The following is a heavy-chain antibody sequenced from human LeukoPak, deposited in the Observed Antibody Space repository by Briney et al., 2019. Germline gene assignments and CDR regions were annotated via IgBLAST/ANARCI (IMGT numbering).Heavy chain of an antibody. J-gene: IGHJ4*02. CDR1: GGSISSYY. CDR2: IYTSGST. D-gene: IGHD3-22*01. Sequence: SETLSLTCTVSGGSISSYYWSWIRQPAGKGLEWIGRIYTSGSTNYNPSLKSRVTMSVDTSKNQFSLKLSSVTAADTAVYYCARDPGPGLYYYVSSGVFDYWGQGTLVTVSS. CDR3: ARDPGPGLYYYVSSGVFDY. V-gene: IGHV4-4*07.